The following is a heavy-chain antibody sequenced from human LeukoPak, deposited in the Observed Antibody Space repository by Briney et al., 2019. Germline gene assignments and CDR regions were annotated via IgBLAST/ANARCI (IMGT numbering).Heavy chain of an antibody. CDR2: INPNSGGT. CDR1: GYTFTGYY. D-gene: IGHD2-15*01. J-gene: IGHJ4*02. Sequence: GASVKVSCKASGYTFTGYYMHWVRRAPGQGLEWMGRINPNSGGTNYAQKFQGRVTMTRDTSISTAYMELSRLRSDDAAVYYCARQRYVVVVAATPELGYWGQGTLVTVSS. V-gene: IGHV1-2*06. CDR3: ARQRYVVVVAATPELGY.